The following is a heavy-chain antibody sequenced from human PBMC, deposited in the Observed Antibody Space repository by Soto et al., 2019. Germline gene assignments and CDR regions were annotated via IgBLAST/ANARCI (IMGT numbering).Heavy chain of an antibody. D-gene: IGHD6-6*01. CDR2: INSDGSST. CDR1: GFTFISYW. Sequence: GGSLRVSCAASGFTFISYWMHWGRQAPGKGLVWVSRINSDGSSTSYADSVKGRFTISRDNAKNTLYLQMNSLRAEDTAVYYCAREEGQLVPLGYFDYWGQGTLVTVSS. CDR3: AREEGQLVPLGYFDY. J-gene: IGHJ4*02. V-gene: IGHV3-74*01.